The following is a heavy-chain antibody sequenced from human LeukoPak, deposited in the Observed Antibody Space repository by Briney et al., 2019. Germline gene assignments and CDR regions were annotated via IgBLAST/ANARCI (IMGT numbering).Heavy chain of an antibody. D-gene: IGHD1-26*01. CDR2: NRGNT. CDR1: GGSFTDYY. J-gene: IGHJ4*02. Sequence: SETLSLTCTVSGGSFTDYYRGWIRQPPGKGLEWIGSNRGNTFYNPSLRNRVSISIDTSKGRFSLNLNSVTAADTAVYFCTRDREHGTQDSWGQGTLVTVS. CDR3: TRDREHGTQDS. V-gene: IGHV4-39*07.